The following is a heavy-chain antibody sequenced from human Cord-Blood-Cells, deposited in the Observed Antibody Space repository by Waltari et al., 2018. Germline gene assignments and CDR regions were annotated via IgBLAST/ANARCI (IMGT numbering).Heavy chain of an antibody. CDR3: AAYSSGWYGLY. D-gene: IGHD6-19*01. CDR1: GSTFTASY. J-gene: IGHJ4*02. Sequence: VQQVQSGAEGNKPGASVNASCKASGSTFTASYIHRVRQAPGQGLEWMGWINPNSGGTNDAQKFQGRVTMTRDASISTAYMELGRLRSDDTAVYYCAAYSSGWYGLYWGQGTLVTVSS. CDR2: INPNSGGT. V-gene: IGHV1-2*02.